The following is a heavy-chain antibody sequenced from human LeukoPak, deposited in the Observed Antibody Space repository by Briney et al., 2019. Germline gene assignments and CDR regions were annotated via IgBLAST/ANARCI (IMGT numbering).Heavy chain of an antibody. J-gene: IGHJ3*02. CDR3: ASYCSGGSCYAVNDAFDI. CDR1: GGTFSSYA. Sequence: SAKVSCKASGGTFSSYAISWVRQAPGQGLEWMGGIIPIFGTANYAQKFQGRVTITADESTSTAYMELSSLRSEDTAVYYCASYCSGGSCYAVNDAFDIWGQGTMVTVSS. CDR2: IIPIFGTA. V-gene: IGHV1-69*13. D-gene: IGHD2-15*01.